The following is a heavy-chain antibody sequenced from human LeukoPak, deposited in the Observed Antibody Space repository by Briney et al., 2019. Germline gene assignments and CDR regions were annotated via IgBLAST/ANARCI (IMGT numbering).Heavy chain of an antibody. CDR3: ARGRRMRITMIVVVITEKYFDY. J-gene: IGHJ4*02. CDR2: INHSGST. Sequence: SETLSLTCAVYGGSFSGYYWSWIRQPPGKGLEWIGEINHSGSTNYNPSLKSRVTISVDTSKNQFSLKPSSVTAADTAVYYCARGRRMRITMIVVVITEKYFDYWGQGTLVTVSS. CDR1: GGSFSGYY. V-gene: IGHV4-34*01. D-gene: IGHD3-22*01.